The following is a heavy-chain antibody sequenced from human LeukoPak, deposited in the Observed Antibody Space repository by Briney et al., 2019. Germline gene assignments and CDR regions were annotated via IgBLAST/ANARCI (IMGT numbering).Heavy chain of an antibody. CDR1: GYTFTGYY. V-gene: IGHV1-2*04. D-gene: IGHD3-10*01. CDR2: INPNSGGT. J-gene: IGHJ5*02. CDR3: ARNAYYYGSGSYYNLFDP. Sequence: ASVKVSCTASGYTFTGYYMHWLRQAPGQGLEWMGWINPNSGGTNYAQKFQGWVTMTRETSISTAYMELSRLRSDDTAVYYCARNAYYYGSGSYYNLFDPWGQGTLVTVSS.